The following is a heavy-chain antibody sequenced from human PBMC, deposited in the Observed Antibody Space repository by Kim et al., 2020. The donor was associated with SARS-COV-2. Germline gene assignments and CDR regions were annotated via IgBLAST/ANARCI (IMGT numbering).Heavy chain of an antibody. D-gene: IGHD3-22*01. V-gene: IGHV4-34*01. CDR1: GGSFSGYY. Sequence: SETLSLTCAVYGGSFSGYYWSWIRQPPGKGLEWIGEINHSGSTNYNPSLKSRVTISVDTSKNQFSLKLSSVTAADTAVYYCARGPYYYDSSGYYYWGQGT. CDR2: INHSGST. CDR3: ARGPYYYDSSGYYY. J-gene: IGHJ4*02.